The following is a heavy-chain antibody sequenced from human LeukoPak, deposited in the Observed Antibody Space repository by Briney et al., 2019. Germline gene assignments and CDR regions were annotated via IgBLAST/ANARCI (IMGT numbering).Heavy chain of an antibody. CDR1: GFTFSNYA. CDR3: AKDLTATTDRITMIVVIDAFDI. CDR2: ISGSGGTA. D-gene: IGHD3-22*01. V-gene: IGHV3-23*01. J-gene: IGHJ3*02. Sequence: GGSPRLSCAASGFTFSNYAMSWVRQAPGKGLEWVSAISGSGGTAHYADSVKGRFTISRDKSKNTLYLQMNSLRAEDTALYYCAKDLTATTDRITMIVVIDAFDIWGQGTMVTVSS.